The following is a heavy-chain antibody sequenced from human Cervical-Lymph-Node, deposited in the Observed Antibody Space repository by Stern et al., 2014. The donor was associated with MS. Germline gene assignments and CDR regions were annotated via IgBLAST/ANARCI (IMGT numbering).Heavy chain of an antibody. J-gene: IGHJ6*02. Sequence: QAQLLESGGGVLKPGSSVKVSCKASGGTFSSYAITWVRQAPGQGLECMGGIIPIFGTANYAQKFQGRVTITADESTSTAYMELSSLRSEDTAVYYCARGELKEGLVRGMDVWGQGTTVTVSS. CDR3: ARGELKEGLVRGMDV. D-gene: IGHD1-26*01. CDR1: GGTFSSYA. CDR2: IIPIFGTA. V-gene: IGHV1-69*01.